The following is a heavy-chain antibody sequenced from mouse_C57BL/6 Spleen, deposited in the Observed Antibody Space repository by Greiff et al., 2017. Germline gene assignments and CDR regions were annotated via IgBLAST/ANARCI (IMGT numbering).Heavy chain of an antibody. D-gene: IGHD1-1*01. CDR3: ARPGGYYGSFDY. CDR1: GFTFSDYG. Sequence: EVKLMESGGGLVKPGGSLKLPCAASGFTFSDYGMHWVRQAPEKGLEWVAYISSGSSTIYYADTVKGRFTISRDNAKNTLFLQMTSLRSEDTAMYYCARPGGYYGSFDYWGHGTTLTVSS. J-gene: IGHJ2*01. V-gene: IGHV5-17*01. CDR2: ISSGSSTI.